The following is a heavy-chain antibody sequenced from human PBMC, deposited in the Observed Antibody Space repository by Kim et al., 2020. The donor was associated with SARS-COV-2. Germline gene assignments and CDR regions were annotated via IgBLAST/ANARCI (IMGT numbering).Heavy chain of an antibody. D-gene: IGHD5-12*01. V-gene: IGHV3-7*01. CDR3: ARDPVATFPFGY. J-gene: IGHJ4*02. Sequence: YYVESVKGPFTISRDNAKNSLYLQMNSLRADDTAVYYCARDPVATFPFGYWVQGTLVTVSS.